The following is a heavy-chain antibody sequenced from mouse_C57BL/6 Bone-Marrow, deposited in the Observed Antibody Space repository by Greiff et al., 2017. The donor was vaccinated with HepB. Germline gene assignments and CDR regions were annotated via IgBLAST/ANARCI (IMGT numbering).Heavy chain of an antibody. CDR2: IYPRSGNT. CDR3: VTGTWFAY. CDR1: GYTFTSYG. V-gene: IGHV1-81*01. D-gene: IGHD4-1*01. J-gene: IGHJ3*01. Sequence: QVQLQQSGAEMARPGASVKLSCKASGYTFTSYGISWVKQRTGQGLEWIGEIYPRSGNTYYNEKFKGKATLTADKSSSTAYMELRSLTSEDSAVYFCVTGTWFAYWGQGTLVTVSA.